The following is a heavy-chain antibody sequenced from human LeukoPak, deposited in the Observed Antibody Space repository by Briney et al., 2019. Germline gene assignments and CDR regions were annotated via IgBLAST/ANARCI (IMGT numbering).Heavy chain of an antibody. CDR1: PFPKAW. CDR2: VKNRGDGTTT. V-gene: IGHV3-15*01. J-gene: IGHJ4*02. CDR3: TTEYYGGFDN. D-gene: IGHD3-16*01. Sequence: GSLRLSCVVSPFPKAWMDWVRQAPGKGLEWVGRVKNRGDGTTTDYAAPVKGRFTISRDDSKRTVYLQMNNLKTEDTAVYFCTTEYYGGFDNWGQGTLVTVSS.